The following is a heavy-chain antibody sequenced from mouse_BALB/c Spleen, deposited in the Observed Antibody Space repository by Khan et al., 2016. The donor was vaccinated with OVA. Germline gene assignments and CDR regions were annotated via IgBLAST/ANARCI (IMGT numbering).Heavy chain of an antibody. CDR2: IWSGGNT. CDR1: GFSLTTYG. V-gene: IGHV2-4-1*01. D-gene: IGHD2-14*01. CDR3: ARNSYMYDFTY. J-gene: IGHJ3*01. Sequence: QVQLKESGPGLLQPSQSLSITCTVSGFSLTTYGVHWVRQSPGKGLEWLGLIWSGGNTDYNTAFISRLSISKDNSKSQVFFKMNSLQAEDTAIYYCARNSYMYDFTYWGQGTLVTVSA.